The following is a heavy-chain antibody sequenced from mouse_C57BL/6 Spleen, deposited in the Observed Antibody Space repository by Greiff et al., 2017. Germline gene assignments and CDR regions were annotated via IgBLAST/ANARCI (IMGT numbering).Heavy chain of an antibody. CDR1: GFNIKDVY. D-gene: IGHD2-12*01. CDR3: SCYRRFAY. V-gene: IGHV14-4*01. Sequence: VQLQQSGAELVRPGASVKLSCTASGFNIKDVYMHWVKQRPEQGLEWIGWIDPENGDTEYASKVQGKATITADTSSNTAYLQLSSLTSEATAVYDCSCYRRFAYWGRGTLVTVSA. J-gene: IGHJ3*01. CDR2: IDPENGDT.